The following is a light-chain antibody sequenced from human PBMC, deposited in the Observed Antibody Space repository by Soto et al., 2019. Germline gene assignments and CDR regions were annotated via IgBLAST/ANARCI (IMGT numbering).Light chain of an antibody. CDR3: QQPHNLPHT. CDR1: QDVRKY. CDR2: DAS. J-gene: IGKJ3*01. Sequence: DIQMTQSPSSLSASVGDRVTITCQASQDVRKYLSWYQQKARKAPKLLIYDASNLETGVPSRFSGSGSGTDFTFTISSLQPEDIATYYCQQPHNLPHTFRSGTKVDIK. V-gene: IGKV1-33*01.